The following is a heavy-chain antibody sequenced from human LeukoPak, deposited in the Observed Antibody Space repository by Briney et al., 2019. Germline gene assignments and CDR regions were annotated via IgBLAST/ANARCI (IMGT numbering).Heavy chain of an antibody. CDR1: GGSISSGGYY. D-gene: IGHD3-22*01. V-gene: IGHV4-31*03. J-gene: IGHJ2*01. Sequence: SETLSLTCTVSGGSISSGGYYWSWIRQHPGKGLERIGYIYYSGSTYYNPSLKIRVTISVDTSNNQFSLKLSSVTAADTAVYYCARADYYDSSGYRQNWYFDLWGRGTLVTVSS. CDR3: ARADYYDSSGYRQNWYFDL. CDR2: IYYSGST.